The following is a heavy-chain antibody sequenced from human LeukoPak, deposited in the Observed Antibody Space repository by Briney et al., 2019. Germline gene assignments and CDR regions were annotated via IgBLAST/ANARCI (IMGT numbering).Heavy chain of an antibody. CDR1: GFIFSSYS. V-gene: IGHV3-30*02. D-gene: IGHD6-6*01. Sequence: GGSLRLSCASSGFIFSSYSMHWVRQAPGKGLEWVAFIRYDGSNKSYTDSVKGRFTISRDNAKNSLYLQMNSLRAEDTAVYYCARARISSSGDAFDIWGQGTMVTVSS. CDR2: IRYDGSNK. CDR3: ARARISSSGDAFDI. J-gene: IGHJ3*02.